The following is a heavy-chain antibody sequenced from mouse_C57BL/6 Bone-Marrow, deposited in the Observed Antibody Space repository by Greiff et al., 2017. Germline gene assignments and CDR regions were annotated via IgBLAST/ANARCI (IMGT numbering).Heavy chain of an antibody. CDR2: IRSKSSNYAT. J-gene: IGHJ2*01. D-gene: IGHD1-1*01. CDR3: VRGGDCYGSSYGDY. CDR1: GFTFNTYA. Sequence: DVKLVESGGGLVQPKGSLKLSCAASGFTFNTYAMHWVRQAPGKGLEWVARIRSKSSNYATYYADSVKDRFTISRDDSQSMLYLQMNNLKTEDTAMYYCVRGGDCYGSSYGDYWGQGTTLTVSS. V-gene: IGHV10-3*01.